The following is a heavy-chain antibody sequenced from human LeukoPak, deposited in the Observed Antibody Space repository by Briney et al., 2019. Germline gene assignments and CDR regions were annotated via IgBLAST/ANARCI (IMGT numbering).Heavy chain of an antibody. D-gene: IGHD6-13*01. CDR1: GGSFSDYC. Sequence: SETLSLTCAVYGGSFSDYCWHWIRQPPGKGLEWIGEINYSGSTNYNPSLKSRVTISLDTSKNQFSLKLTSVTAADTAVYYCARDPRDDISSWPLRQNGFDIWGPGTMVTVSS. V-gene: IGHV4-34*01. CDR2: INYSGST. J-gene: IGHJ3*02. CDR3: ARDPRDDISSWPLRQNGFDI.